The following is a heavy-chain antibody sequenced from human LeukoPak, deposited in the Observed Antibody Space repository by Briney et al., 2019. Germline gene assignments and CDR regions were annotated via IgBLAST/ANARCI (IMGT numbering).Heavy chain of an antibody. CDR1: GLTLSSYA. CDR3: AKDRARGGTTDFDY. Sequence: PGGSLRLSCAASGLTLSSYAMSWVRQAPGKGLEWVSTISGSGGTTYYADSVKGQFAISRDNSKNTLYLQMNSLRAEDTAVYFCAKDRARGGTTDFDYWGQGTLVTVSS. D-gene: IGHD1-7*01. V-gene: IGHV3-23*01. CDR2: ISGSGGTT. J-gene: IGHJ4*02.